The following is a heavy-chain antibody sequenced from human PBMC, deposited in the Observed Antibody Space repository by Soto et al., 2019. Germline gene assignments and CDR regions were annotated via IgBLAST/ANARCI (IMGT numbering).Heavy chain of an antibody. D-gene: IGHD6-13*01. CDR1: GFSVSDAA. J-gene: IGHJ4*02. V-gene: IGHV3-23*01. CDR3: AKRSPYSSGWYSPIFDY. CDR2: ISESGGST. Sequence: GGSLRLSCAASGFSVSDAAMSWVRQARGKGLEWVSVISESGGSTHYADSVRGRFTVSRDNSKNSLSLRMNSLRDEDTAVYFCAKRSPYSSGWYSPIFDYWGQGALVTVSS.